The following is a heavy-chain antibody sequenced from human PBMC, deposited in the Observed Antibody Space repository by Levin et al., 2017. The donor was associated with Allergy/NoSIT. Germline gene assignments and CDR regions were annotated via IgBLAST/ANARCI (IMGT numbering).Heavy chain of an antibody. J-gene: IGHJ6*02. CDR3: ARGAAYGSAPYYYYGMDV. CDR2: IIPIFGTA. D-gene: IGHD3-10*01. CDR1: GGTFSSYA. Sequence: KISCKASGGTFSSYAISWVRQAPGQGLEWMGGIIPIFGTANYAQKFQGRVTITADESTSTAYMELSSLRSEDTAVYYCARGAAYGSAPYYYYGMDVWGQGTTVTVSS. V-gene: IGHV1-69*01.